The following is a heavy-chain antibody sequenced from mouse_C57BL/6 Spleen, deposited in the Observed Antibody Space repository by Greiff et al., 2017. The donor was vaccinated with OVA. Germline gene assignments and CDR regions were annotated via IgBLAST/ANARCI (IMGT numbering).Heavy chain of an antibody. V-gene: IGHV1-81*01. CDR1: GYTFTSYG. CDR2: IYPRSGNT. J-gene: IGHJ4*01. Sequence: VKLQESGAELARPGASVKLSCKASGYTFTSYGISWVKQRTGQGLEWIGEIYPRSGNTYYNEKFKGKATLTADKSSSTAYMELRSLTSEDSAVYFCARPDYYGSSSSYAMDYWGQGTSVTVSS. CDR3: ARPDYYGSSSSYAMDY. D-gene: IGHD1-1*01.